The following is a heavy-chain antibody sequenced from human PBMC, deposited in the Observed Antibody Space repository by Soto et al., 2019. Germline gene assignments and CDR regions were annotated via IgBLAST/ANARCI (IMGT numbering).Heavy chain of an antibody. CDR2: IYFRGST. V-gene: IGHV4-59*12. D-gene: IGHD5-12*01. CDR1: GGSISSYY. J-gene: IGHJ4*02. CDR3: AREARSGSYFDY. Sequence: SETLSLTCTVSGGSISSYYWSWIRQPPGKGLEWIGYIYFRGSTSYNPSLKSRVTISVDTSKNQFSLKLRSVTAADTAVYYCAREARSGSYFDYWGQGTLVTVSS.